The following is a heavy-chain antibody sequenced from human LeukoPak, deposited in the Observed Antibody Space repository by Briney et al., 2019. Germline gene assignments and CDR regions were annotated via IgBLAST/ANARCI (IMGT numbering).Heavy chain of an antibody. CDR1: GYTFTSYA. CDR3: ARVAWNYYGMDV. Sequence: ASVKVSCKASGYTFTSYAMHWVRQAPGQRLEWMGWINAGNGNTKYSQKFQGRVTITRDTSASTAYMELSSLRSEDTAVYYCARVAWNYYGMDVRGQGTTVTVSS. V-gene: IGHV1-3*01. J-gene: IGHJ6*02. CDR2: INAGNGNT.